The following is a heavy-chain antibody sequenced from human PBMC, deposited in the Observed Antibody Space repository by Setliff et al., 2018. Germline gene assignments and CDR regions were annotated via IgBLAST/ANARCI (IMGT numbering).Heavy chain of an antibody. Sequence: ASVGLCKASGYTFTSYYMHWVRQAPGQGLEWMGIINPSGGSTSYAQKFQGRVTMTRDTSTSTVYMELSSLRSEDTAVYYCARDGYSSGPHLYYYYYYYYMDVWGKGATVTVSS. CDR3: ARDGYSSGPHLYYYYYYYYMDV. V-gene: IGHV1-46*01. D-gene: IGHD6-19*01. CDR2: INPSGGST. CDR1: GYTFTSYY. J-gene: IGHJ6*03.